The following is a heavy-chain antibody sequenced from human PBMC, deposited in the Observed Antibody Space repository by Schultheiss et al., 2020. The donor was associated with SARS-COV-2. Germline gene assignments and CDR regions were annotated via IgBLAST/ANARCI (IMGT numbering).Heavy chain of an antibody. J-gene: IGHJ5*02. D-gene: IGHD3-22*01. CDR3: ARRRDSIGYYGGP. CDR1: GASISGYY. CDR2: VNHGGST. V-gene: IGHV4-34*01. Sequence: SETLSLTCTVSGASISGYYWNWVRQPPGKGLEWIGEVNHGGSTNYNPSLKSRVTISIDTSKNQFSLKVRSVTAADTAVYYCARRRDSIGYYGGPWGQGTLVTVSS.